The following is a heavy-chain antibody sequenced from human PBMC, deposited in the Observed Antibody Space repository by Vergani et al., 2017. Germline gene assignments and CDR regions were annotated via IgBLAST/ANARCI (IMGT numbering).Heavy chain of an antibody. D-gene: IGHD2-21*02. CDR3: ARDVVVVTASDAFDI. Sequence: EVQVVESGGGLIKPGGSLRLSCVVSGITFKNAWINWVRQAPGKGLEWIGRIRSKNDGGTADYAAPLKGRFTISRDNGKNSLYLQMNSLRAEDTAVYYCARDVVVVTASDAFDIWGQGTMVTVSS. CDR2: IRSKNDGGTA. CDR1: GITFKNAW. V-gene: IGHV3-15*01. J-gene: IGHJ3*02.